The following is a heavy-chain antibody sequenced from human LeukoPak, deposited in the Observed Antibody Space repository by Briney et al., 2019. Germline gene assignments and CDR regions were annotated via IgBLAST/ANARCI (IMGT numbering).Heavy chain of an antibody. CDR3: VRAPPNWGFDY. CDR1: GYTFTSYD. D-gene: IGHD7-27*01. Sequence: ASVKVSCKASGYTFTSYDINWVRQATEQGLEWLGWMSPNSGNTGYAQKFQGRVTMTRNTSISTDYMELSSLTSEDTAVYYCVRAPPNWGFDYWGQGTLVTVSS. V-gene: IGHV1-8*01. CDR2: MSPNSGNT. J-gene: IGHJ4*02.